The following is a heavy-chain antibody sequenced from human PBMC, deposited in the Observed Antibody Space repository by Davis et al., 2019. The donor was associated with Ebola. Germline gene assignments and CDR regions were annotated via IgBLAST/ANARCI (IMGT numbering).Heavy chain of an antibody. CDR1: GGSLNNYY. CDR2: ITHSGST. Sequence: PSETLSLTCAVYGGSLNNYYWSWIRQPPGKGLEWIGEITHSGSTNYKPSLKSRVTISVDTSKNQFSLRLRSVTAADTAIYYCARLEWRKAYYVAPDVWGRGTTVTVSS. J-gene: IGHJ6*04. D-gene: IGHD3-10*02. V-gene: IGHV4-34*01. CDR3: ARLEWRKAYYVAPDV.